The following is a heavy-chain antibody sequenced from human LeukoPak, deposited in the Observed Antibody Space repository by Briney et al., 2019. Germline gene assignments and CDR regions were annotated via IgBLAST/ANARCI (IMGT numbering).Heavy chain of an antibody. CDR3: ASARNDSSGFKPSDAFDI. D-gene: IGHD3-22*01. CDR1: GFTFSNYY. J-gene: IGHJ3*02. CDR2: ISSSGSTI. Sequence: PGGSLRLSCAASGFTFSNYYMSWIRQAPGNGLEWVSYISSSGSTIYYADSVKGRFTISRDNAKNSLYLQMNSLRAEDTAVYYCASARNDSSGFKPSDAFDIWGQGTMVTVSS. V-gene: IGHV3-11*04.